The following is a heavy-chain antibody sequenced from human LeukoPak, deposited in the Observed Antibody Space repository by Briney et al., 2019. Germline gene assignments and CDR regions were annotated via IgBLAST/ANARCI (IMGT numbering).Heavy chain of an antibody. CDR2: INHSGST. CDR1: GGSFSGYY. Sequence: SETLSLTCAVYGGSFSGYYWSWIRQPPGKGLEWIGEINHSGSTNYNPSLKSRVTISVDTSKNQFSLKLSSVTAADTAVYYCARPYSVVPARKKHWFDPWGQGTLVTVSS. D-gene: IGHD2-2*01. CDR3: ARPYSVVPARKKHWFDP. J-gene: IGHJ5*02. V-gene: IGHV4-34*01.